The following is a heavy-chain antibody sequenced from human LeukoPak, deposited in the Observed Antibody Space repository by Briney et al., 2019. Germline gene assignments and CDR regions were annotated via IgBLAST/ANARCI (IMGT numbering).Heavy chain of an antibody. CDR3: AKEYYDFWSGYPHDY. CDR1: GFTFSSYG. CDR2: ISGSGGST. Sequence: GGSLRLSCATSGFTFSSYGMSWVRQAPGKGLEWVSAISGSGGSTYYADSVKGRFTISRDNSKNTLYLQMNSLRAEDTAVYYCAKEYYDFWSGYPHDYWGQGTLVTVSS. V-gene: IGHV3-23*01. D-gene: IGHD3-3*01. J-gene: IGHJ4*02.